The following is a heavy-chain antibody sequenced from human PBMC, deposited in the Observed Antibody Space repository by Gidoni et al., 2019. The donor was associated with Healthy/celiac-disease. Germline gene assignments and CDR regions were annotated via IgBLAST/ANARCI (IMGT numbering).Heavy chain of an antibody. CDR3: ANGDCSSTSCQPYEWGMDV. D-gene: IGHD2-2*01. J-gene: IGHJ6*02. V-gene: IGHV3-23*01. CDR1: GFTFSSSA. CDR2: ISGRGGST. Sequence: EVQLLESGGGLVQPGGSLRLSCAASGFTFSSSALSWVRQAPGKGLEWVSAISGRGGSTYYADSVKGRFTISRDNSKNTLYLKMNSLRAEDTAVYYCANGDCSSTSCQPYEWGMDVWGQGTTVTVSS.